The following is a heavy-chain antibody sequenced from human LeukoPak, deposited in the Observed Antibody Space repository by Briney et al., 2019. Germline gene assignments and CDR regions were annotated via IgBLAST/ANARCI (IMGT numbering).Heavy chain of an antibody. V-gene: IGHV3-73*01. Sequence: GGSLRLSCAASGFTLSDSAMHWVRQASGKGLECVGRIRSKANSYATAYAASVKGRFTISRDDSKNTAYLQMNSLRTEDTAVYYSTRYSVEYHGDYWGQGTLVTVSS. CDR3: TRYSVEYHGDY. D-gene: IGHD6-6*01. CDR2: IRSKANSYAT. CDR1: GFTLSDSA. J-gene: IGHJ4*02.